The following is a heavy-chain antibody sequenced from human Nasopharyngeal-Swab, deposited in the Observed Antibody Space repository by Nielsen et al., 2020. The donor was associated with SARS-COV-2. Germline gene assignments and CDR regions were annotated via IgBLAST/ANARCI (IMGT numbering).Heavy chain of an antibody. D-gene: IGHD7-27*01. Sequence: SETLSLTCTVSGGSISSYYWSWIRQPPGKGLEWIGYIYYSGSTNYNPSLKSRVTISVDTSKNQFSLKLSSVTAADTAVYYCARGPLGKEPFDYWGQGTLVTVSS. CDR1: GGSISSYY. J-gene: IGHJ4*02. V-gene: IGHV4-59*12. CDR3: ARGPLGKEPFDY. CDR2: IYYSGST.